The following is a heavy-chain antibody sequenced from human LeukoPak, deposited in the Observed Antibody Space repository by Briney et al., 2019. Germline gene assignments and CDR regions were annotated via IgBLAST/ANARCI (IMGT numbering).Heavy chain of an antibody. V-gene: IGHV4-34*01. Sequence: SETLSLTCAVYGGSFSGYYWSWIRQPPGKGLEWIGEINHSGSTNYNPSLKSRVTISVDTSKNQFSLKLSSVTAADTAVYYCARHGRGSGSYWLPYYYYMDVWGKGTTVTISS. CDR1: GGSFSGYY. D-gene: IGHD3-10*01. CDR3: ARHGRGSGSYWLPYYYYMDV. J-gene: IGHJ6*03. CDR2: INHSGST.